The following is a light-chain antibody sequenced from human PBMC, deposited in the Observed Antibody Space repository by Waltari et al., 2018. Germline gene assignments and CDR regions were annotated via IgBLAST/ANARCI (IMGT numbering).Light chain of an antibody. CDR3: PQRSNWPPA. CDR2: DAS. V-gene: IGKV3-11*01. J-gene: IGKJ1*01. CDR1: QWVDTY. Sequence: EVFLTQSPSTLSLSPGERATLAFRASQWVDTYLAWYQLKPGQTPRLLIYDASSRATGIPARLSGSGSGTDFPLTISSLEPEDVAVYYCPQRSNWPPAFGQGTKVEIK.